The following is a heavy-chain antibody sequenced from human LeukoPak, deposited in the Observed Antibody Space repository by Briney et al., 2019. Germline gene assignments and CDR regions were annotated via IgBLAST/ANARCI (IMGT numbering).Heavy chain of an antibody. J-gene: IGHJ5*02. CDR2: INSNGGST. CDR3: EPPLQFLES. Sequence: PGGSLRLSCTTSGFTFGTSTMTWVRQAPGKGLEWVSTINSNGGSTYYASSVKGRFTISRDNSRNTLYLRMSSLRAEDTAVYYCEPPLQFLESWGQETMVIVSS. V-gene: IGHV3-23*01. CDR1: GFTFGTST. D-gene: IGHD3-3*01.